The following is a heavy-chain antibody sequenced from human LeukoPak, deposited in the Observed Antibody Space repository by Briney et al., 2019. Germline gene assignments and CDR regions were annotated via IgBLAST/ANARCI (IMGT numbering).Heavy chain of an antibody. J-gene: IGHJ4*02. Sequence: GGSLRLSCAASGFTFSSYEMNWVRQAPGKGLEWVSYISSSGTDIYYADSVKGRFTISRDNAKNSLFLQVNSLRAEDTAVYYCARSSGTYHFDYWGQGTLVTVSS. V-gene: IGHV3-48*03. CDR1: GFTFSSYE. CDR3: ARSSGTYHFDY. D-gene: IGHD1-26*01. CDR2: ISSSGTDI.